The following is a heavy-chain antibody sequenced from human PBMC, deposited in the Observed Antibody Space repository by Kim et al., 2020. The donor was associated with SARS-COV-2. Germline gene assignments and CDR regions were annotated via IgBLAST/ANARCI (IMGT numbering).Heavy chain of an antibody. D-gene: IGHD6-19*01. Sequence: GGSLRLSCAASGFTFDDYAMHWVRQAPGKGLEWVSGISWNSGSIGYADSVKGLFTISRDNAKNSLYLQMNSLRAEDTALYCCAKGPTATIAVAGRTHFD. CDR3: AKGPTATIAVAGRTHFD. V-gene: IGHV3-9*01. CDR2: ISWNSGSI. CDR1: GFTFDDYA. J-gene: IGHJ4*01.